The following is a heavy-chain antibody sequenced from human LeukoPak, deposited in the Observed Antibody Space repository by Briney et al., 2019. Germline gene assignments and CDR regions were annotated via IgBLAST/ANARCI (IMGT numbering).Heavy chain of an antibody. D-gene: IGHD6-19*01. Sequence: GASVKVSCKASGYTFTGYYMHWVRQAPGQGLEWMGWINPNSGGTNYAQKFQGWVTMTRDTSISTAYMELSRLRSDDTAVYYCARAYSSEFWYFDFWGRGTLVTVSS. CDR1: GYTFTGYY. CDR2: INPNSGGT. J-gene: IGHJ2*01. V-gene: IGHV1-2*04. CDR3: ARAYSSEFWYFDF.